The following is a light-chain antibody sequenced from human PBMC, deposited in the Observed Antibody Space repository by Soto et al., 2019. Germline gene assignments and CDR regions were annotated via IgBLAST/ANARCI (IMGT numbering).Light chain of an antibody. Sequence: EIVMTQSPATLSVSPGERATLSCRASQSVSNNLAWYQKKPGQAPRLLIYGASTRATGIPARFSGSGSGTEFSLTISSVQSEDFAGYYCQQYNNWWTFGQGTRVEIK. CDR2: GAS. J-gene: IGKJ1*01. CDR1: QSVSNN. V-gene: IGKV3-15*01. CDR3: QQYNNWWT.